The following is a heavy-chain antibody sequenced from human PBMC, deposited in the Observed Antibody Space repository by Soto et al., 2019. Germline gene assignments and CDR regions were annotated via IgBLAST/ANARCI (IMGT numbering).Heavy chain of an antibody. CDR1: GFTFSSYG. Sequence: PGGSLRLSCAASGFTFSSYGMHWVRQAPGKGLEWVAVIWYDGSNKHYADSVKGRFTISRDNSKNTLYLQMNSLRAEDTAVYYCARVLYSSGWYYFDYWGQGTLVTVSS. CDR3: ARVLYSSGWYYFDY. J-gene: IGHJ4*02. D-gene: IGHD6-19*01. V-gene: IGHV3-33*01. CDR2: IWYDGSNK.